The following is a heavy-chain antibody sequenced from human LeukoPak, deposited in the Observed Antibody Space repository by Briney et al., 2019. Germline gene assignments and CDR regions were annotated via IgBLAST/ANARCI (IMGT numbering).Heavy chain of an antibody. J-gene: IGHJ5*02. CDR1: GYIFTSYD. V-gene: IGHV1-8*01. CDR3: ARGPVPRRYYDSNGYYYWFDP. CDR2: MNPNSGNT. Sequence: ASVKVSCKASGYIFTSYDINWVRQATGQGLEWMGWMNPNSGNTGYAQKFQGRVTMTRNTSISTAYMELSSLRSEDTAVYYCARGPVPRRYYDSNGYYYWFDPWGQGTLVTVSS. D-gene: IGHD3-22*01.